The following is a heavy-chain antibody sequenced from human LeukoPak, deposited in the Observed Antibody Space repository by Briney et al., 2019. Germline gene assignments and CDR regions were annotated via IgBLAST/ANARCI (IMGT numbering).Heavy chain of an antibody. D-gene: IGHD3-10*01. Sequence: GGSLRLSCAASGFTFDDYAMHWVRQAPGKGLEWVSGISWNSGSIGYADSVKGRFTISRDNAKNSLYLQMNSLRAEDTAVYYCARVPKGFGESDALDIWGQGTMVTVSS. V-gene: IGHV3-9*01. CDR3: ARVPKGFGESDALDI. CDR1: GFTFDDYA. CDR2: ISWNSGSI. J-gene: IGHJ3*02.